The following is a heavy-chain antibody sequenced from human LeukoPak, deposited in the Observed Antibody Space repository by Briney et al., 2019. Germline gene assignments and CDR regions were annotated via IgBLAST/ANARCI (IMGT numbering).Heavy chain of an antibody. D-gene: IGHD1-26*01. V-gene: IGHV3-23*01. J-gene: IGHJ4*02. CDR3: AKGSRGSYDY. CDR2: IIDSGIST. CDR1: GFTFNSYA. Sequence: GGSLRLSCAASGFTFNSYAMTWVRQAPEKGLEGFSSIIDSGISTYYGDSVKGRFTIYRDNSKNTLYLQMNSLRAEDTAVYYCAKGSRGSYDYWGQGTLVTVSS.